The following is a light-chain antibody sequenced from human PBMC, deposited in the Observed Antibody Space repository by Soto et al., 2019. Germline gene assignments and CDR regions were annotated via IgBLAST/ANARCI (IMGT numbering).Light chain of an antibody. CDR2: TAS. CDR1: QGISNY. V-gene: IGKV1-27*01. J-gene: IGKJ1*01. CDR3: QKYNSAPWT. Sequence: DIQMTHSQSSLSASAVERVTITFRASQGISNYLAWYQQRPGKVPKLLIYTASTLQSGVPSRFSGSGSGAEFTLTISSLQPEDVATYYCQKYNSAPWTFGQGTKVDIK.